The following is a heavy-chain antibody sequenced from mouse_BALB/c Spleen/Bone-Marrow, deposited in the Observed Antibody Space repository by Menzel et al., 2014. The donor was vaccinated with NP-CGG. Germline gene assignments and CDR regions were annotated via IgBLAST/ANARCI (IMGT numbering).Heavy chain of an antibody. Sequence: VQLPQSGAELVRPGPSVKVSCKSSAYAFTNYLIEWIKKRPGQGLEWIGAINPGSDSSTYNEKFRGKATLTADNSSSTAYMQLSSLTSDDSAVYFCARAIYYDYDYCGPFAYWGQGSLVTVSA. CDR1: AYAFTNYL. V-gene: IGHV1-54*01. J-gene: IGHJ3*01. CDR2: INPGSDSS. D-gene: IGHD2-4*01. CDR3: ARAIYYDYDYCGPFAY.